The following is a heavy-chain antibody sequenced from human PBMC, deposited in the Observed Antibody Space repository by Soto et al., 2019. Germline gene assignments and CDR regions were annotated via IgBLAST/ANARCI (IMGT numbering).Heavy chain of an antibody. CDR1: GYTFSNFD. CDR3: ARGNPYNYAGFDV. D-gene: IGHD3-16*01. V-gene: IGHV1-8*01. Sequence: ASVKVSCKASGYTFSNFDINWLRQASGQGPEWMGWMNANSRNTSYSQRFQGKFTMTWDTSLSTAYMEMNNLMSEDTAVYYCARGNPYNYAGFDVWGQGTTVTVYS. J-gene: IGHJ6*02. CDR2: MNANSRNT.